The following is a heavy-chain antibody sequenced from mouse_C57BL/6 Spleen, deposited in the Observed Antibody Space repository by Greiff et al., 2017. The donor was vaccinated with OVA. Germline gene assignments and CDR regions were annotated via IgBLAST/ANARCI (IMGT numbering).Heavy chain of an antibody. Sequence: QVQLQQSGAELVKPGASVKLSCKASGYTFTSYWMHWVKQRPGQGLEWMGRIHPISGSTNYNEKFKSKATLTVDKSSSTAYMQLSSLTSEDSAVYYCARGKEGFAYWGQGTLVTVSA. CDR2: IHPISGST. J-gene: IGHJ3*01. CDR3: ARGKEGFAY. V-gene: IGHV1-64*01. CDR1: GYTFTSYW.